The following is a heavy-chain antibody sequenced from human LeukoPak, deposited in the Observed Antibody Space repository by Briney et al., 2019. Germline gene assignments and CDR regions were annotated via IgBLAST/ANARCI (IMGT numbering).Heavy chain of an antibody. CDR2: IIPIFGTA. J-gene: IGHJ4*02. V-gene: IGHV1-69*13. D-gene: IGHD6-13*01. CDR1: GYTFSRYY. CDR3: ARGLAAAGDLDY. Sequence: GASVKVSCKASGYTFSRYYMHWVRQAPGQGLEWMGGIIPIFGTANYAQKFQGRVTITADESTSTAYMELSSLRSEDTAVYYCARGLAAAGDLDYWGQGTLVTVSS.